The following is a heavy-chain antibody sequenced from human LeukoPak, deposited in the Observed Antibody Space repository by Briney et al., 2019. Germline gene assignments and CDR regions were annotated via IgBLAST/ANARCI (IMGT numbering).Heavy chain of an antibody. V-gene: IGHV1-8*01. CDR3: ARGSSSSNYYYYMDV. J-gene: IGHJ6*03. D-gene: IGHD6-6*01. CDR2: MNPNSGNT. Sequence: ASVKVSCKASGYTFTSYDINWVRQATGQGLEWMGWMNPNSGNTGYAQKFQGRVTMTRNTFISTAYMELSSLRSEDTAVYYCARGSSSSNYYYYMDVWGKGTTVTVSS. CDR1: GYTFTSYD.